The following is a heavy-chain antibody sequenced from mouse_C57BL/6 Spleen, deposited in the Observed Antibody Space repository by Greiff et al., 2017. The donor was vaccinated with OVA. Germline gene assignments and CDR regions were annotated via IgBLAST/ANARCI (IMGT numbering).Heavy chain of an antibody. D-gene: IGHD1-1*01. J-gene: IGHJ1*03. CDR3: ARGAYGNWYFDV. CDR2: IDPSDSYT. Sequence: QVQLKQPGAELVKPGASVKLSCKASGYTFTSYWMQWVKQRPGQGLEWIGEIDPSDSYTNYNQKFKGKATLTVDTSSSTAYMQLSSLTSEDSAVYYCARGAYGNWYFDVWGTGTTVTVSS. CDR1: GYTFTSYW. V-gene: IGHV1-50*01.